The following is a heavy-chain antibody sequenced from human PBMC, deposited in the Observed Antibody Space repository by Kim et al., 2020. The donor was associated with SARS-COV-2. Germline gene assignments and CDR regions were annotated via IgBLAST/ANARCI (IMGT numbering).Heavy chain of an antibody. CDR3: VKGAWLDY. Sequence: GSTNYEEAVKRRFTVSRDSARSTLYLDMNSLRSDDTASYYCVKGAWLDYWGPGTLVTVSS. V-gene: IGHV3-23*01. D-gene: IGHD5-12*01. CDR2: GST. J-gene: IGHJ4*02.